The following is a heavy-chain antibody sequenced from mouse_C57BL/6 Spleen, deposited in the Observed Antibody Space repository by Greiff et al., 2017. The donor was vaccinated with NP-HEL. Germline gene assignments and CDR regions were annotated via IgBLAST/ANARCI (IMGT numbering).Heavy chain of an antibody. V-gene: IGHV1-42*01. Sequence: EVKLQESGPELVKPGASVKISCKASGYSFTGYYMNWVKQSPAKSLEWIGEINPSTGGTTYNQKFKAKATLTVAKSSCTSYMQLNSLTYEDSAVYHCARGGRQHRLDCFDYWGQGTTLTVSS. J-gene: IGHJ2*01. CDR1: GYSFTGYY. CDR2: INPSTGGT. CDR3: ARGGRQHRLDCFDY. D-gene: IGHD3-2*02.